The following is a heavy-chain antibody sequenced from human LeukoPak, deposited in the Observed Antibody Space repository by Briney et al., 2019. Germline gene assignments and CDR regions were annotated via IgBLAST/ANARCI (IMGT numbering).Heavy chain of an antibody. V-gene: IGHV4-61*02. CDR1: GGSINSGDYY. CDR3: ARDQGDIVVTNWFDP. CDR2: IYTSGST. Sequence: PSETLSLTCTVSGGSINSGDYYWNWIRQPAGKGLEWIGRIYTSGSTDYSPSLKSRVTISVDTSKNQFSLKLSSVTAADTAVYYCARDQGDIVVTNWFDPWGQGTLVTVSS. D-gene: IGHD2-2*01. J-gene: IGHJ5*02.